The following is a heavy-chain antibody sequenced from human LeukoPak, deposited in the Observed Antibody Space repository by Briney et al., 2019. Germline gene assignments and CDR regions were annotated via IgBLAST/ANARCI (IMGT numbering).Heavy chain of an antibody. J-gene: IGHJ4*02. CDR2: INSDGSST. Sequence: PGGSLRLSCAASGFTFSSYWMHWVRQAPGKGLVWVSRINSDGSSTSYADSVKGRFTISRDNAKNTLYLQMNSLRAEDTAVYYCAKDPPSPYSSSWYHSLDYWGQGTLVTVSS. CDR3: AKDPPSPYSSSWYHSLDY. CDR1: GFTFSSYW. V-gene: IGHV3-74*01. D-gene: IGHD6-13*01.